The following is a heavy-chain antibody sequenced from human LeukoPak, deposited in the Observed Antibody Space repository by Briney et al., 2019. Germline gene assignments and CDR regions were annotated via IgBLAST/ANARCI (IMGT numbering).Heavy chain of an antibody. CDR3: ARAPSSYYYMDV. CDR2: INPSGDFT. V-gene: IGHV1-46*02. D-gene: IGHD6-13*01. J-gene: IGHJ6*03. CDR1: GYTFNSYY. Sequence: ASVKVSCKASGYTFNSYYMHWVRQAPGQGLEWMGIINPSGDFTSYAQKFQGRVTITADESTSTAYMELSSLRSEDTAVYYCARAPSSYYYMDVWGKGTTVTISS.